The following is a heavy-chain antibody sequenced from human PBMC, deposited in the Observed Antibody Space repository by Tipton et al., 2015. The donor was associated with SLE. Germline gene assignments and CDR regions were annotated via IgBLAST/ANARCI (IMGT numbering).Heavy chain of an antibody. CDR2: INHSGST. CDR3: ALAAAGTLDY. Sequence: TLSLTCAVYGGSFSGYYWSWIRQPPGKGLEWIGEINHSGSTYYNPSLKSRVTISVDTSKNQFSLKLSSVTAADTAVYYCALAAAGTLDYWGQGTLVTASS. J-gene: IGHJ4*02. CDR1: GGSFSGYY. V-gene: IGHV4-34*01. D-gene: IGHD6-13*01.